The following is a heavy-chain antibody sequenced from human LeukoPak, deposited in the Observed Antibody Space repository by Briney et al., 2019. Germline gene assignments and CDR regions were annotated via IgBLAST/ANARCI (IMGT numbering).Heavy chain of an antibody. Sequence: SETLSLTCAVYGGSFSGYYWSWIRQPPGKGLEWIGEINHSGSTNHNPSLKSRVTISVDTSKNQFSLKLSSVTAADTAVYYCARRDSYSSGYYYFDYWGQGTLVTVSS. V-gene: IGHV4-34*01. CDR1: GGSFSGYY. D-gene: IGHD3-22*01. CDR3: ARRDSYSSGYYYFDY. CDR2: INHSGST. J-gene: IGHJ4*02.